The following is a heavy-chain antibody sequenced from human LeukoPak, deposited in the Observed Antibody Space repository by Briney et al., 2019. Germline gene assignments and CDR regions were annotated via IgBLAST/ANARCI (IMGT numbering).Heavy chain of an antibody. J-gene: IGHJ4*02. CDR1: GYTFTPYG. V-gene: IGHV1-18*01. CDR2: ISTYNGNT. D-gene: IGHD2-21*02. Sequence: ASVKVSCTASGYTFTPYGINWVRQAPGHGLEWMGWISTYNGNTDYAQKLQGRVTMTTDTSTSTAYMELRSLRSDDTAVYYCARRTIIGGGDCLDYWGPGTLVTVSS. CDR3: ARRTIIGGGDCLDY.